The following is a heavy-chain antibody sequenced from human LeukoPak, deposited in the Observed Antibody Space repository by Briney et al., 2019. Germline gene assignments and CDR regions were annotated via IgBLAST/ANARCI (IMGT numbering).Heavy chain of an antibody. Sequence: GGSLRLSCAASGFTFSSYSMNWVRQAPGEGLEWVSSISSSSSYIYYADSVKGRFTISRDNAKNSLYLQMNSLRAEDTAVYYCARAPYRVRGYFDYWGQGTLVTVSS. D-gene: IGHD3-10*01. CDR2: ISSSSSYI. J-gene: IGHJ4*02. CDR3: ARAPYRVRGYFDY. V-gene: IGHV3-21*01. CDR1: GFTFSSYS.